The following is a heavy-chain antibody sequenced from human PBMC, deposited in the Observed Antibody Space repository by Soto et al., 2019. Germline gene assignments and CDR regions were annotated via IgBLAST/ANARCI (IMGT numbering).Heavy chain of an antibody. Sequence: QVQLVESGGGVVQPGRSLRLSCAASGFTFSSYGMHWVRQAPGKGLEWVAVIWYDGSNKYYADSVKGRFTISRDNSKNTLYLKMNSLSAADTAVDYGERLNIDCSFSGAFALDYWGQGTLVTVSS. J-gene: IGHJ4*02. V-gene: IGHV3-33*01. CDR2: IWYDGSNK. CDR3: ERLNIDCSFSGAFALDY. CDR1: GFTFSSYG. D-gene: IGHD2-21*02.